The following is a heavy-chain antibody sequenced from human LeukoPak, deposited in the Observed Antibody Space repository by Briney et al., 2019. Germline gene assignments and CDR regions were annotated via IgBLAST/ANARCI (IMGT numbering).Heavy chain of an antibody. J-gene: IGHJ4*02. Sequence: GGSLRLSCAASGFTFSSYSMNWVRQAPGKGLEWVSSISSSSYMYYADSVKGRFTISRDNAKNSLYLQMNSLRAEDTAVYYCARTMGISSGFRYFDYWGQGTLVTVSS. V-gene: IGHV3-21*01. D-gene: IGHD6-19*01. CDR3: ARTMGISSGFRYFDY. CDR2: ISSSSYM. CDR1: GFTFSSYS.